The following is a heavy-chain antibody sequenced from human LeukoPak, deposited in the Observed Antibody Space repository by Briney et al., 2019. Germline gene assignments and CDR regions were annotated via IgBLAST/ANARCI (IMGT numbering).Heavy chain of an antibody. CDR2: FYHTGST. CDR1: GGTIRTLY. Sequence: SETLSLTCTVSGGTIRTLYWSWIRQTPGKGLEWIGYFYHTGSTNYNPSLKSRVIMSLDTSESQFSLKLSSVTAADTAVYYCAGGSHHTTGPYYFDYWGQGTLVTVSS. J-gene: IGHJ4*02. D-gene: IGHD3-16*02. V-gene: IGHV4-59*11. CDR3: AGGSHHTTGPYYFDY.